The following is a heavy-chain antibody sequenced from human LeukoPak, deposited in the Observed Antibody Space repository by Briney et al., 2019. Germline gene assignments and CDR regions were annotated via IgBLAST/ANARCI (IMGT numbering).Heavy chain of an antibody. D-gene: IGHD6-19*01. CDR1: GFTFSTYA. CDR3: AKIAAVAASPYYYYGMDV. J-gene: IGHJ6*02. V-gene: IGHV3-23*01. Sequence: GGSLRLSCAASGFTFSTYAMSWVRQAPGKGLEWVSAISGIGGTTYYADSVKGRFTISRDNSKNTLYLQMNSLRAEDTAVYYCAKIAAVAASPYYYYGMDVWGQGTTVTVSS. CDR2: ISGIGGTT.